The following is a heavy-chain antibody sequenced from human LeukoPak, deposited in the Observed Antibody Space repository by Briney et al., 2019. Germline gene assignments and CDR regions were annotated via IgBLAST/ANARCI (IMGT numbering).Heavy chain of an antibody. CDR3: ARGVVPAAPTLFAY. Sequence: SETLSLTCTVSGGSISSYYWSWIRQPPGKGLEWIGYIYYSGSTNYNTSLKSRVTISVDTSKNQFSLKLSSVTAADTAVYYCARGVVPAAPTLFAYWGQGTLVTVSS. CDR1: GGSISSYY. V-gene: IGHV4-59*01. CDR2: IYYSGST. D-gene: IGHD2-2*01. J-gene: IGHJ4*02.